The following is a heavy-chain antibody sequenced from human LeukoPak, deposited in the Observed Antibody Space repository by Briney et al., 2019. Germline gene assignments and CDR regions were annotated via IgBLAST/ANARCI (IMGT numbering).Heavy chain of an antibody. CDR3: TRTRGCSSTSCYADY. V-gene: IGHV3-23*01. CDR1: GFTFSNYA. J-gene: IGHJ4*02. D-gene: IGHD2-2*01. Sequence: GGSLRLSCAASGFTFSNYAMTWVRQAPVKGLEWVSGISGSGDSTYYADSVKGRFTISRDNSKNTLYLQMNSLRAEDTALYYCTRTRGCSSTSCYADYWGQGTLVTVSS. CDR2: ISGSGDST.